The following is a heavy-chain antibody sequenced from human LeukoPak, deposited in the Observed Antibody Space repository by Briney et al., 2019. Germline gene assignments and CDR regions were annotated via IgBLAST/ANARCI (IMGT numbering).Heavy chain of an antibody. V-gene: IGHV3-7*01. J-gene: IGHJ4*02. CDR1: GFTFSSYW. D-gene: IGHD2-21*02. Sequence: GGSLRLSCAASGFTFSSYWMSWVRQAPGKGLEWVANIKQDGSNKYYADSVKGRFTISRDNSKNTLYLQMNSLRAEDTAVYYCASSRGGDGDWGQGTLVTVSS. CDR2: IKQDGSNK. CDR3: ASSRGGDGD.